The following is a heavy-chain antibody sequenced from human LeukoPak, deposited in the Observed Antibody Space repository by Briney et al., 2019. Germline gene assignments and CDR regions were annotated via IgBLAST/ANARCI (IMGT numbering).Heavy chain of an antibody. CDR3: AREGTVTTKTPYAFDI. CDR1: GGSISSGDYY. CDR2: IYYSGST. Sequence: SQTLSLTCTVSGGSISSGDYYWSWIRQPPGKGLEWIGYIYYSGSTYYNPSLKSRVTISVDTSKNQFSLKRSSVTAADTAVYYCAREGTVTTKTPYAFDIWGQGTMVTVSS. D-gene: IGHD4-17*01. V-gene: IGHV4-30-4*01. J-gene: IGHJ3*02.